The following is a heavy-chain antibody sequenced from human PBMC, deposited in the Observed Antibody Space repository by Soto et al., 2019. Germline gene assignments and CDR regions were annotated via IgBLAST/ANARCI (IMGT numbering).Heavy chain of an antibody. J-gene: IGHJ4*02. V-gene: IGHV3-9*01. Sequence: GGSLRLSCAASGFTFDDYAMHWVRQAPGKGLEWVSGISWNSGSIGYADSVKGRFTISRDNAKNSLYLQMNSLRAEDTALYYCAADGFMVRGVIPYYVDYWGQGTLATVSS. D-gene: IGHD3-10*01. CDR1: GFTFDDYA. CDR2: ISWNSGSI. CDR3: AADGFMVRGVIPYYVDY.